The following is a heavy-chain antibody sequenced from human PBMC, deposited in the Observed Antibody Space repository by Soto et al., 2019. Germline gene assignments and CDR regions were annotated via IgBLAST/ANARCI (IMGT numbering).Heavy chain of an antibody. Sequence: EVQLLESGGALVQPGGSLRLSCVGSGFMFSGYAMHWVRQAPGKGLEWVSTVSDSGASTYYAHSVKGRFTVSRDNSNKMLSLETDSLTAEDTAVYFCAQDARRTGFVGEWVDWTQGSLVPVTS. CDR1: GFMFSGYA. V-gene: IGHV3-23*01. CDR3: AQDARRTGFVGEWVD. CDR2: VSDSGAST. J-gene: IGHJ4*02. D-gene: IGHD1-26*01.